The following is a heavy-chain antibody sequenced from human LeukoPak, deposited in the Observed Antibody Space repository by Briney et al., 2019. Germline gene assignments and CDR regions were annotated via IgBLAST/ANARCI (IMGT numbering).Heavy chain of an antibody. V-gene: IGHV4-39*01. D-gene: IGHD3-3*01. CDR3: ARHNELRSYDFWSGPNWFDP. Sequence: SETLTLTCTVSGGSISSSSYYWGWIRQPPGKGLEWIGSIYYSGSTYYNPSLKSRVTISVDTSKNQFSLKLSSVTAADTAVYYCARHNELRSYDFWSGPNWFDPWGQGNPVSVSS. CDR2: IYYSGST. J-gene: IGHJ5*02. CDR1: GGSISSSSYY.